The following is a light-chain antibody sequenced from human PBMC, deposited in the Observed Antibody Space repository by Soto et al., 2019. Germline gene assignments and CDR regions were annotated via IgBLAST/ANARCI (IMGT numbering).Light chain of an antibody. Sequence: EIVVTQSPGTLSLSPEERATHSCRASQSVRGTYLAWYQQKPGQAPRLLIYGASSRATGIPDRFSGSGSGTDFTLTISRLEPEDFAVYYCQQYGSSSFTFGPGTKVDIK. CDR3: QQYGSSSFT. CDR1: QSVRGTY. J-gene: IGKJ3*01. CDR2: GAS. V-gene: IGKV3-20*01.